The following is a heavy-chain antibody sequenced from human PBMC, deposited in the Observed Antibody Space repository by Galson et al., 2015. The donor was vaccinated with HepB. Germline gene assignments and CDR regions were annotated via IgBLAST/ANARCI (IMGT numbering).Heavy chain of an antibody. J-gene: IGHJ3*02. Sequence: SLRLSCAASGFTFSSYAMHWVRQAPGKGLEWVAVISYDGSNKYYADSVKGRFTISRDNSKNTLYLQMNSLRAEDTAVYYCARDIPILSYAFDIWGQGTMVTVSS. V-gene: IGHV3-30-3*01. CDR2: ISYDGSNK. CDR3: ARDIPILSYAFDI. CDR1: GFTFSSYA. D-gene: IGHD3-10*01.